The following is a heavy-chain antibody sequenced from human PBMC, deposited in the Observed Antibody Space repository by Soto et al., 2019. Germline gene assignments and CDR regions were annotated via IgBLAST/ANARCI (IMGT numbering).Heavy chain of an antibody. CDR3: ARGPRSNWFDP. CDR2: IYCSGST. CDR1: GGSISSYY. J-gene: IGHJ5*02. V-gene: IGHV4-59*01. Sequence: SETLSLTCTVSGGSISSYYWSWIRQPPGKGLEWIGYIYCSGSTNYNPSLKSRLTISVDTSKNQFSLRLSSVTAADTAIYYCARGPRSNWFDPWGQGTLVTVSS.